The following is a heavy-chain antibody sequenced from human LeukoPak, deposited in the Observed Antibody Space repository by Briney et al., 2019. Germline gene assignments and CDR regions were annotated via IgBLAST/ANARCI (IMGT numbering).Heavy chain of an antibody. CDR3: ARDPYSSSWDGGFDY. D-gene: IGHD6-13*01. CDR2: IIPIFGTA. J-gene: IGHJ4*02. CDR1: GGTFSSYA. V-gene: IGHV1-69*05. Sequence: ASVKVSCKASGGTFSSYAISWVRQAPGQGLEWMGGIIPIFGTANYAQKFQGRVTMTRDTSTSTVYMELSSLRSEDTAVYYCARDPYSSSWDGGFDYWGQGTLVTVSS.